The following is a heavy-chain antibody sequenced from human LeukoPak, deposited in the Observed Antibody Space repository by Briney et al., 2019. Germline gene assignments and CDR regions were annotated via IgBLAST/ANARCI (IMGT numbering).Heavy chain of an antibody. D-gene: IGHD3-10*01. CDR1: GFTFSSYG. J-gene: IGHJ4*02. CDR2: ISYDGSNK. V-gene: IGHV3-30*18. Sequence: PGRSLRLSCAASGFTFSSYGMHWVRQAPGKGLEGVAVISYDGSNKYYADSVKGRFTISRDNSKNTLYLQMNSLRAEDTAVYYCAKLVPDLLLWFGELSSAEDYWGQGTLVTVSS. CDR3: AKLVPDLLLWFGELSSAEDY.